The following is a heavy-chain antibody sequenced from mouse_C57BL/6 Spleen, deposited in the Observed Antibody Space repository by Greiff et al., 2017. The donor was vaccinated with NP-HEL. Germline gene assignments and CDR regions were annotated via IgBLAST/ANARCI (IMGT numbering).Heavy chain of an antibody. Sequence: EVQGVESGGGLVKPGGSLKLSCAASGFTFSDYGMHWVRQAPEKGLEWVAYISSGSSTIYYADTVKGRFTISRDNAKNTLFLQMTSLRSEDTAMYYCARALYDGYYVLWFAYWGQGTLVTVSA. CDR2: ISSGSSTI. D-gene: IGHD2-3*01. CDR1: GFTFSDYG. J-gene: IGHJ3*01. V-gene: IGHV5-17*01. CDR3: ARALYDGYYVLWFAY.